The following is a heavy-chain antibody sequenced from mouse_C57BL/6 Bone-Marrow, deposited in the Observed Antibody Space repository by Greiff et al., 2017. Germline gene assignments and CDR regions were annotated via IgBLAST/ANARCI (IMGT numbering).Heavy chain of an antibody. J-gene: IGHJ1*03. CDR2: IYPGCGYT. V-gene: IGHV1-63*01. CDR1: GYTFTNYW. CDR3: ARWGSTGYFDV. D-gene: IGHD5-1*01. Sequence: QVQLKESGAELVRPGTSVKMSCKASGYTFTNYWIGWAKQRPGHGLEWIGYIYPGCGYTNSTEKFKGKATLTADHSSSTAYMQFSSLTSEDSAIYYCARWGSTGYFDVWGKGTTVKVSA.